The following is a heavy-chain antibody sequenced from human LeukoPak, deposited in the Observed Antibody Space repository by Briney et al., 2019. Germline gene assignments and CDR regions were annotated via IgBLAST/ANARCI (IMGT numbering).Heavy chain of an antibody. V-gene: IGHV4-59*08. J-gene: IGHJ4*02. CDR2: IYYTGST. D-gene: IGHD3-10*01. CDR3: ARHLSEAYYYGSGSYYFDY. CDR1: GGSISSYY. Sequence: PSETLSLTCTVSGGSISSYYWSWIRQPPGKGLEWIGYIYYTGSTNYNPSLKSRVTISVDTSKNRFSLKLSSVTAADTAVYYCARHLSEAYYYGSGSYYFDYWGQGTLVTVSS.